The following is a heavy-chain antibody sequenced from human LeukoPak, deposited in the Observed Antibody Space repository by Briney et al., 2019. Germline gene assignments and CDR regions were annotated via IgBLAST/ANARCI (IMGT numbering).Heavy chain of an antibody. J-gene: IGHJ4*02. CDR3: ARDVQAGPGY. CDR2: INSDGGRT. V-gene: IGHV3-74*01. CDR1: GFTFSSYW. D-gene: IGHD6-19*01. Sequence: PGGSLRLSCAASGFTFSSYWMHWVRQAPGKGLVWVSRINSDGGRTTYADSVKGRFTISRDNAKNTLHLQMNSLRAEDTAVYYCARDVQAGPGYWGQGTLVTVSS.